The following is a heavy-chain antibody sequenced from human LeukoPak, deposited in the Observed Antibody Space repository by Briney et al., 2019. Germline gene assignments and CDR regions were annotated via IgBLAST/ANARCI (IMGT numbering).Heavy chain of an antibody. V-gene: IGHV3-74*03. J-gene: IGHJ3*02. CDR2: INSDGSRT. CDR3: ASGSSAYNSGWSAFDI. Sequence: SGGSLRLSCAASGLTFSGLWMHWVRQVPGKGLAWVSRINSDGSRTTYVDSVKGRFTISRDNAKNRLYLQMNSLRAEDTALYYCASGSSAYNSGWSAFDIWGQGTMVTVSS. D-gene: IGHD6-19*01. CDR1: GLTFSGLW.